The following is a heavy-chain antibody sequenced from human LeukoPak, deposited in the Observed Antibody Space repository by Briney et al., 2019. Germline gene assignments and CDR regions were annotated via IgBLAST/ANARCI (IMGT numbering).Heavy chain of an antibody. Sequence: PGRSLRLSCAASGFTFSSYGMHWVRQAPGKGLEWVAVISYDGSNKYYADSVKGRFTISRDNSKNTLYLQMNSLRAEDTAVYYCAKESLEYYYGSGSYPDYLGQGTLVTVSS. CDR2: ISYDGSNK. D-gene: IGHD3-10*01. CDR1: GFTFSSYG. J-gene: IGHJ4*02. CDR3: AKESLEYYYGSGSYPDY. V-gene: IGHV3-30*18.